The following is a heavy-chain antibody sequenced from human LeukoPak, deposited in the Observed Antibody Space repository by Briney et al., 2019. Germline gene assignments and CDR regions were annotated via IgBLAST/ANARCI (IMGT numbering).Heavy chain of an antibody. V-gene: IGHV4-39*07. CDR3: ARGDTIIRGVYDFDL. CDR1: GGSISPSSYY. CDR2: RYYSGSP. D-gene: IGHD3-10*01. J-gene: IGHJ5*02. Sequence: PSETLSLTCTVSGGSISPSSYYWGWIRQPPGKGLEWIGSRYYSGSPYYNLSLKSRVTISVDTSKNHFSLKLSSVAAADTAVYYCARGDTIIRGVYDFDLWGQETLVTLPS.